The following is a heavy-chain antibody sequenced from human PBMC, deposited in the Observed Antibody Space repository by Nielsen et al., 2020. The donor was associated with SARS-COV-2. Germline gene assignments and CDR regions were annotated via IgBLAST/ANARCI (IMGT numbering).Heavy chain of an antibody. D-gene: IGHD2-2*01. V-gene: IGHV4-39*07. CDR1: GGSISSSSYY. Sequence: SETLSLTCTVSGGSISSSSYYWGWIRQPPGKGLEWIGSIYYSGSTYYNPSLKSRVTISVDTSKNQFSLKLSSVTAADTAVYYCARADIVVVPAASFDYWGQGTLVTVSS. CDR3: ARADIVVVPAASFDY. J-gene: IGHJ4*02. CDR2: IYYSGST.